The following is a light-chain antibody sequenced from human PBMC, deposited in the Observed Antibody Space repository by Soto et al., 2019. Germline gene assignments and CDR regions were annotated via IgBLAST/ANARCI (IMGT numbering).Light chain of an antibody. V-gene: IGKV3-20*01. CDR3: QQYGSSPRYT. Sequence: EIVLTQSPGTLSLSPGERATLSCRASLSVSSSYLAWYQQKPGQAPRLLIYGASSRATGIPDRFSGSGSGTDFTLTISRLEPEDSAVYYCQQYGSSPRYTVGQGTKLEIK. CDR2: GAS. CDR1: LSVSSSY. J-gene: IGKJ2*01.